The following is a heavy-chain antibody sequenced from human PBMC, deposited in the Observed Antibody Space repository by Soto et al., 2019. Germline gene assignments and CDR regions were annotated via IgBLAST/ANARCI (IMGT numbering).Heavy chain of an antibody. CDR1: GFTFSDYG. J-gene: IGHJ6*02. CDR3: AKEDKRYCSSTDCYSDYYFFYEMDV. CDR2: ISYDGSDK. V-gene: IGHV3-30*18. Sequence: GGSLRLSCAASGFTFSDYGMHWVRQAPGKGLEWVAVISYDGSDKYYADSVKGHFTISRDNSKNTLFLQMNSLRAEDTAVYYCAKEDKRYCSSTDCYSDYYFFYEMDVWGQGT. D-gene: IGHD2-2*02.